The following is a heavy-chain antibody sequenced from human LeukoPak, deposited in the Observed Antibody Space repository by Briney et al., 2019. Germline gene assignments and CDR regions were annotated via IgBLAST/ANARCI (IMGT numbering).Heavy chain of an antibody. J-gene: IGHJ4*02. CDR2: INPNSGGT. CDR1: GYTFTGYY. Sequence: ASVKVSCKASGYTFTGYYMHWVRQAPGQGLEWMGWINPNSGGTNYAQKFQGRVTMTRDTSISTAYMELSRLRSDDTAVYYCARVPYDSSGYYYSYFDYWGQGTLVTVSS. D-gene: IGHD3-22*01. V-gene: IGHV1-2*02. CDR3: ARVPYDSSGYYYSYFDY.